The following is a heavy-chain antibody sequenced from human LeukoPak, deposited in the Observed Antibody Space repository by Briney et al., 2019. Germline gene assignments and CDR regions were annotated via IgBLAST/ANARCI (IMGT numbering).Heavy chain of an antibody. CDR3: AKEAYYYGSGITG. J-gene: IGHJ4*02. D-gene: IGHD3-10*01. V-gene: IGHV3-64*01. Sequence: GGSLRLSCAASGFTFSSYAMHWVRQAPGKGLEYVSAISSNGGSTYYANSVKGRFTISRDNSKNTLYLQMNSLRAEDTAVYYCAKEAYYYGSGITGWGQGTLVTVSS. CDR2: ISSNGGST. CDR1: GFTFSSYA.